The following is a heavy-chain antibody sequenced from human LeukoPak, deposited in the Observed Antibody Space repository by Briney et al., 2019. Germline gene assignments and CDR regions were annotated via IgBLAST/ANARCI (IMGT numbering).Heavy chain of an antibody. CDR1: GDSISSGGRY. CDR2: IYSSGYT. Sequence: PSETLFLTCTVSGDSISSGGRYWSWVRQPAGKGLEWIGRIYSSGYTNYNPSLNSRVTISVDTSKNQFSLKLNSVTAADTAVYYCARDRGSYSGYATGDYFDYWGQGSLVTVSS. CDR3: ARDRGSYSGYATGDYFDY. D-gene: IGHD5-12*01. V-gene: IGHV4-61*02. J-gene: IGHJ4*02.